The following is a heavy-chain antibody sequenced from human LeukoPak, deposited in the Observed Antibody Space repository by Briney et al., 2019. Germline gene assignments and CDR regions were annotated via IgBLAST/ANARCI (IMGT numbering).Heavy chain of an antibody. D-gene: IGHD6-19*01. CDR1: GFTFSSYG. V-gene: IGHV3-30*02. CDR2: IRYDGSNK. J-gene: IGHJ6*03. CDR3: ARGRAVAGIPAYFYYYMDV. Sequence: GGSLRLSCAASGFTFSSYGMHWVRQAPGKGLEWVAFIRYDGSNKYYADSVKGRVTISRDNSKNTLYLQMNSLRAEDTAVFYCARGRAVAGIPAYFYYYMDVWGKGTTVTVSS.